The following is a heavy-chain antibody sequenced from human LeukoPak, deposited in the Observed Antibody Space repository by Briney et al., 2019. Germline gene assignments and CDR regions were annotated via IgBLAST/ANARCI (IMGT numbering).Heavy chain of an antibody. V-gene: IGHV3-21*01. CDR2: ISRSGNFI. J-gene: IGHJ4*02. D-gene: IGHD1-14*01. CDR3: ARVETTGRT. Sequence: GGSLRLSCAASGFTFSDYAMNWVRQAPGKGLEWVSSISRSGNFIYYGDSVKGRFTISRDNAKNSLYLQMNSLRAEDTAVYYCARVETTGRTWGQGTLVSVSA. CDR1: GFTFSDYA.